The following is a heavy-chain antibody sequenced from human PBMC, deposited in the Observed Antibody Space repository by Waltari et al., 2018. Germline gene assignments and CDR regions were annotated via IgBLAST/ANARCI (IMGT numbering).Heavy chain of an antibody. CDR2: IIPIFGTA. D-gene: IGHD1-26*01. V-gene: IGHV1-69*13. CDR1: GGTFGRYA. CDR3: ARVPYSGSDLPLDP. J-gene: IGHJ5*02. Sequence: QVQLVQSGAEVKKPGSSVKVACKASGGTFGRYAIRWVRKAPGQGLEWMGGIIPIFGTANYAQKFQGRVTITADESTSTAYMELSSLRSEDTAVYYCARVPYSGSDLPLDPWGQGTLVTVSS.